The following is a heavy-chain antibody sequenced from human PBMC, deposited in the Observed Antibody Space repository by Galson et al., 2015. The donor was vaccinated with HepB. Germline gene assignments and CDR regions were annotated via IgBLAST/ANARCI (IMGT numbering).Heavy chain of an antibody. J-gene: IGHJ4*02. V-gene: IGHV3-48*02. Sequence: SLRLSCAASGFTFNTYSMNWVRQAPGKGLEWISYISTSSSTIYYADSVKGRFTISRNDAKNSLFLQMSSLRDEDTAIYYCGRDNRGIDYWGQGTLVTVSS. CDR3: GRDNRGIDY. D-gene: IGHD1-14*01. CDR1: GFTFNTYS. CDR2: ISTSSSTI.